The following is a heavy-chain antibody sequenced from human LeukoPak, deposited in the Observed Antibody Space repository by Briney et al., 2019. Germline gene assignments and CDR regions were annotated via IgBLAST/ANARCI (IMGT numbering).Heavy chain of an antibody. V-gene: IGHV1-69*04. CDR1: GGTFSSYA. CDR3: TRPVAVAGTRAFDI. J-gene: IGHJ3*02. CDR2: IIPILGIA. D-gene: IGHD6-19*01. Sequence: GASVKVSCKASGGTFSSYAISWVRQAPGQGLEWMGRIIPILGIANYAQKFQGRVTITADKSTSTAYMELSSLRSEDTAVYYCTRPVAVAGTRAFDIWGQGTMVTVSS.